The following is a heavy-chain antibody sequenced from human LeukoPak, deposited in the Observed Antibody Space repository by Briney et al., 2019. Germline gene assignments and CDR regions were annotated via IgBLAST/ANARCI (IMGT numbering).Heavy chain of an antibody. D-gene: IGHD3-22*01. J-gene: IGHJ6*03. CDR3: AREGYYYDSSGYYSRGIFYYYYYMDV. CDR1: GFTFDDYG. Sequence: GGSLRLSCAASGFTFDDYGMSWVRQAPGKGLEWVSGINWNGGSTGYADSVKGRFTIPRDNAKNSLYLQMNSLRAEDTALYYCAREGYYYDSSGYYSRGIFYYYYYMDVWGKGTTVTVSS. CDR2: INWNGGST. V-gene: IGHV3-20*04.